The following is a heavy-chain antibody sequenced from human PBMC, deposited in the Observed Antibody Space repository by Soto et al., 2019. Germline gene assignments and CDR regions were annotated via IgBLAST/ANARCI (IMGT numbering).Heavy chain of an antibody. CDR2: ISDSGGST. V-gene: IGHV3-23*01. CDR1: CTTFNCFA. CDR3: AINITVIPAEPALMQAADGDY. J-gene: IGHJ4*02. D-gene: IGHD2-2*01. Sequence: PGGFMVLSCAASCTTFNCFALSWVRHARGGVVGLGSAISDSGGSTYYADPVKGRITISRDNSKNTLYLKMNSLRAEDTAVYYCAINITVIPAEPALMQAADGDYWGQGTLVTVSS.